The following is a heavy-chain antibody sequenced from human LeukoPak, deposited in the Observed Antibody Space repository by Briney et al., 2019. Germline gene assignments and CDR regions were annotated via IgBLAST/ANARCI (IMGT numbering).Heavy chain of an antibody. V-gene: IGHV4-34*01. CDR1: GGSFSGYY. D-gene: IGHD3-3*01. J-gene: IGHJ5*02. CDR3: ARRLNLGAFSFDP. Sequence: SETLSLTCAVYGGSFSGYYWSWIRQPPGKGLEWIGEINHSGSTNYNPSLKSRVTISVDTSKNQFSLKLSSVTAADTAVYYCARRLNLGAFSFDPWGQGTLVTVSS. CDR2: INHSGST.